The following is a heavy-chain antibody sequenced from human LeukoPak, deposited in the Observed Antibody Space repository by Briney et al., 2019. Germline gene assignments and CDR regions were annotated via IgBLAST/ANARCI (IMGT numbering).Heavy chain of an antibody. V-gene: IGHV3-7*01. D-gene: IGHD2-21*02. CDR3: ASDRTPYCGGDCYFDY. CDR2: IKQDGSEK. Sequence: GGSLRLSCAASGFTFSSYWMSWVRQAPGKGLEWVANIKQDGSEKYYVDSVKGRFTISRDNAKNSLYLQMNSLRAEDTAVYYCASDRTPYCGGDCYFDYWGHGTLVTVSS. J-gene: IGHJ4*01. CDR1: GFTFSSYW.